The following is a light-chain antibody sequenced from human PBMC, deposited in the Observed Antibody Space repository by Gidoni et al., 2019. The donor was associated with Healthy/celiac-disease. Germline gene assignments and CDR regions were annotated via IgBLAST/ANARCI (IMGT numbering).Light chain of an antibody. J-gene: IGKJ1*01. CDR2: AAS. V-gene: IGKV1-8*01. CDR3: QQYYSYLET. Sequence: AIRITQSPSSLSASTGDRVTLTCRASQGISSYLAWYQQKPGKAPKLLIYAASTLQSGVPSRFSGSGSGTDFTLTISCLQSEDFATYYCQQYYSYLETFGQGTKVEIK. CDR1: QGISSY.